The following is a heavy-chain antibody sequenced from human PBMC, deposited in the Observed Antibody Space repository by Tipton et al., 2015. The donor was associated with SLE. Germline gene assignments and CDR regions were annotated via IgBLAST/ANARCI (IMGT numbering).Heavy chain of an antibody. D-gene: IGHD6-19*01. Sequence: TLSLTCTVSGYSISSDYYWGWIRQPPGKGLEWIGYIYYSGSTNYNPSLKSRVTISVDTSKNQFSLKLSSVTAADTAVYYCARGWWFDPWGQGTLVTVSS. CDR2: IYYSGST. J-gene: IGHJ5*02. CDR1: GYSISSDYY. CDR3: ARGWWFDP. V-gene: IGHV4-38-2*02.